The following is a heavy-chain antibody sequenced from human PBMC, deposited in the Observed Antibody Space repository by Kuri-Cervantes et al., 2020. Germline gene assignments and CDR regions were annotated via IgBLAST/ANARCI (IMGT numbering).Heavy chain of an antibody. J-gene: IGHJ6*03. CDR3: ARDWPILPRGPYYYMDV. D-gene: IGHD2-15*01. CDR2: IIPIFGTA. V-gene: IGHV1-69*06. CDR1: GYTFTSYA. Sequence: SVKVSCKASGYTFTSYAMHWVRQAPGQGLEWMGGIIPIFGTANYAQKFQGRVTITADKSTSTAYMELSSLRSEDTAVYYCARDWPILPRGPYYYMDVWGKGTTVTVSS.